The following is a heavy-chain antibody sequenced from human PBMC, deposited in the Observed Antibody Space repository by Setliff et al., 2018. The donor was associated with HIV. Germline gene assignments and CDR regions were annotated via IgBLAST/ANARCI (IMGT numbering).Heavy chain of an antibody. D-gene: IGHD3-22*01. CDR2: IIPIFRTP. J-gene: IGHJ4*02. Sequence: ASVKVSCKASGGTFSTYPICWVRQAPGQGLEWMGGIIPIFRTPNYAHNFQGRVTLTTDESTSTAYMELSSLRSEDTAVYYCARVYGYDSSGYVDYWGQGTLVTVSS. V-gene: IGHV1-69*05. CDR3: ARVYGYDSSGYVDY. CDR1: GGTFSTYP.